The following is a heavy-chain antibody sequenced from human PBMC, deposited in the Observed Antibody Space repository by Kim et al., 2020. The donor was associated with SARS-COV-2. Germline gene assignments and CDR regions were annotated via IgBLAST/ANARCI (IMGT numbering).Heavy chain of an antibody. Sequence: GGSLRLSCAASGFTFSSYAMHWVRQAPGKGLEWVAVISYDGSNKYYADSVKGRFTISRDNSKNTLYLQMNSLRAEDTAVYYCARDGGQLWHDYWGQGTLVTVSS. J-gene: IGHJ4*02. CDR2: ISYDGSNK. CDR1: GFTFSSYA. D-gene: IGHD5-18*01. CDR3: ARDGGQLWHDY. V-gene: IGHV3-30-3*01.